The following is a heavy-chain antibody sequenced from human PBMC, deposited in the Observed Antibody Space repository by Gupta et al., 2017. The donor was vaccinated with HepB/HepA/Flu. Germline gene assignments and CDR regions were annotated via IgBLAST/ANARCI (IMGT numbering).Heavy chain of an antibody. CDR3: ARRRGVTPVWSGYWGGFDY. V-gene: IGHV4-39*01. D-gene: IGHD3-3*01. J-gene: IGHJ4*02. Sequence: QLQLQESGPGLVKPSETLSLTCTVSGGSISSSSYYWGWIRQPPGKGLEWIGSIYYSGSTYYNPSLKRRVTISVDTSKNQFSLKLSSVTAADTAVYYCARRRGVTPVWSGYWGGFDYWGQGTLVTVSS. CDR1: GGSISSSSYY. CDR2: IYYSGST.